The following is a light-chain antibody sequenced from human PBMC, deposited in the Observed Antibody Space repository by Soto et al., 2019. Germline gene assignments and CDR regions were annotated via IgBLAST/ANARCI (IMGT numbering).Light chain of an antibody. J-gene: IGLJ2*01. CDR2: YRSDSDK. CDR1: SGINVGTDR. CDR3: AIWDSSTLV. Sequence: QAVVTQPTSLSASPGASARFTCTLRSGINVGTDRIYWYQQKPGSPPRYLLRYRSDSDKQQGSGVPSRFSGSKDASTNAGLLLISGLQSEDEADYYCAIWDSSTLVFGAGTQLTVL. V-gene: IGLV5-39*01.